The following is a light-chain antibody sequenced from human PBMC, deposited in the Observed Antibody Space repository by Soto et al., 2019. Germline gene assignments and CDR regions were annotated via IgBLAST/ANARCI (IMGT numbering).Light chain of an antibody. CDR2: GAS. Sequence: EIVMTQSPATLSVSPGERATLSCRASQNIYSNLAWYQQKLGQAPRLLIYGASTRATGIPARFSGSGSGTEFTLTISSLQSEDFAVYYCQQYEKWPPLTFGGGTKVEI. J-gene: IGKJ4*01. CDR1: QNIYSN. CDR3: QQYEKWPPLT. V-gene: IGKV3-15*01.